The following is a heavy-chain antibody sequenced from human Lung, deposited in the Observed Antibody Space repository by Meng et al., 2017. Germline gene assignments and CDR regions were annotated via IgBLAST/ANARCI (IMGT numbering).Heavy chain of an antibody. CDR1: GFTFDSSH. CDR2: ITWNGGVK. D-gene: IGHD6-13*01. CDR3: ARASAGTNFDY. J-gene: IGHJ4*02. V-gene: IGHV3-20*04. Sequence: GHLVGSGGVGGRPGASLRLSCAASGFTFDSSHMDWVRQVPGRWLGWVSDITWNGGVKRYADSVRGRFTISRDNAKNSLYLQMNSLTAEDTALYYCARASAGTNFDYWGQGTLVTVSS.